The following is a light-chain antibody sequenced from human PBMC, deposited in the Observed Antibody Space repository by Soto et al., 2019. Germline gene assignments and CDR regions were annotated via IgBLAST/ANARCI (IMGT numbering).Light chain of an antibody. V-gene: IGKV3-15*01. CDR1: QSVRSN. Sequence: EIVMTQSPATLPVSPGERATLSCRASQSVRSNLAWYQQKPGQAPRLLIYGASTRATGIPARFSGSGSGTEFTLTISSLQSEDFAVYYCQHYSNWPPWTFGQGTKVEIK. CDR2: GAS. CDR3: QHYSNWPPWT. J-gene: IGKJ1*01.